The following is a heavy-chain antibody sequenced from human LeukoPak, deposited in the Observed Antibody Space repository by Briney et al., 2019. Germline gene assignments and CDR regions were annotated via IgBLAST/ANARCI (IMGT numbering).Heavy chain of an antibody. D-gene: IGHD6-19*01. J-gene: IGHJ4*02. CDR2: ISGSGGST. Sequence: VSAISGSGGSTYYADSVKGGFTISRENSKKTLYLQMNSLRAEDTAVYYCAKGTVAGFEDYWGQGTLVTVSS. CDR3: AKGTVAGFEDY. V-gene: IGHV3-23*01.